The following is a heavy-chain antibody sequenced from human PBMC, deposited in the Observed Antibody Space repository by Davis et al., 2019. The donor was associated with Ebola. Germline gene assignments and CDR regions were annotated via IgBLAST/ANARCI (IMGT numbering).Heavy chain of an antibody. Sequence: GGSLRLSCAASGFMFSGYSMHWVRQAPGKGLEWVAVIWYDVNQIYYAESVKGRFTISRDNARDSLYLQMDSLRVEDTAIYYCARDAFSLSRYDTEDHWGQGTLVTVSS. CDR1: GFMFSGYS. CDR2: IWYDVNQI. D-gene: IGHD3-9*01. CDR3: ARDAFSLSRYDTEDH. V-gene: IGHV3-33*01. J-gene: IGHJ4*02.